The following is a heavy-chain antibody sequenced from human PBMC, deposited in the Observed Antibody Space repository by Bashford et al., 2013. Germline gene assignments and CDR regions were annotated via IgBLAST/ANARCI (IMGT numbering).Heavy chain of an antibody. CDR1: GGSVSSGSYY. J-gene: IGHJ5*02. Sequence: SETLSLTCTVSGGSVSSGSYYWSWIRQPPGKGLEWIGYIYYSGSTNYNPSLKSRVTISVDTSKNQFSLKLSSVTAADTAVYYCARKQIFSGTFDPWGQGTLVTVSS. CDR2: IYYSGST. V-gene: IGHV4-61*01. CDR3: ARKQIFSGTFDP. D-gene: IGHD3-10*01.